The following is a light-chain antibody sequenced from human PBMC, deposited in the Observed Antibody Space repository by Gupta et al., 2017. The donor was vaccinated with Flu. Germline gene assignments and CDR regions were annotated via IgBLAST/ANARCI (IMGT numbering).Light chain of an antibody. Sequence: EIVMAQSPANTSVSPGETATLFCRASQSIGSNLAWYHQKPGQAPRLLIYDASSRATGVAARFSGSGAGTDFSLSISSLHSEDSGLYHCQQDNNWPLTFGHGTKVDI. V-gene: IGKV3-15*01. CDR3: QQDNNWPLT. J-gene: IGKJ3*01. CDR1: QSIGSN. CDR2: DAS.